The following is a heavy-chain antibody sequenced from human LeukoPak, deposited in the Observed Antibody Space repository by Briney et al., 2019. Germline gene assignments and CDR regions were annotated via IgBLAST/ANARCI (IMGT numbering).Heavy chain of an antibody. D-gene: IGHD3-10*01. CDR1: GFTFSSYA. CDR3: IVTITTGGRL. V-gene: IGHV3-7*01. CDR2: IKQDGSEK. J-gene: IGHJ4*02. Sequence: PGGSLRLSCAASGFTFSSYAMSWVRQAPGKGLEWVANIKQDGSEKYYVDSVKGRFTVSRDNAKNSLYLQMNSLRAEDTAVYYCIVTITTGGRLWGQGTLVIVSS.